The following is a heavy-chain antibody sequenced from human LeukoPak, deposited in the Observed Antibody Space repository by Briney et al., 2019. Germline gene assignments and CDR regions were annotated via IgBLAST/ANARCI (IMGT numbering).Heavy chain of an antibody. CDR1: GGSISSYY. CDR2: IYYSGST. D-gene: IGHD1-1*01. V-gene: IGHV4-59*01. Sequence: SETLSLTCTVSGGSISSYYWSWIRQPPGKGPEWIGYIYYSGSTNYNPSLKSRVTISVDTSKNQFSLKLSSVTAADTAVYYCARDLNENYYYYMDVWGKGTTVTVSS. CDR3: ARDLNENYYYYMDV. J-gene: IGHJ6*03.